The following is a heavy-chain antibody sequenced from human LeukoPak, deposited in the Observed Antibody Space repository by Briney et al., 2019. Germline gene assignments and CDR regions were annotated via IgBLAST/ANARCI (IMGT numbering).Heavy chain of an antibody. V-gene: IGHV7-4-1*02. CDR2: INTNTGNP. J-gene: IGHJ6*02. D-gene: IGHD5-18*01. Sequence: ASVKVSCKASGYTFTSYAMNWVRQAPGQGLEWMGWINTNTGNPTYAQGFTGRFVFSLDTSVSTAYLQISSLKAEDTAVYYCARGEGGYSYGYRWDYGMDVWGQGTTVTVSS. CDR3: ARGEGGYSYGYRWDYGMDV. CDR1: GYTFTSYA.